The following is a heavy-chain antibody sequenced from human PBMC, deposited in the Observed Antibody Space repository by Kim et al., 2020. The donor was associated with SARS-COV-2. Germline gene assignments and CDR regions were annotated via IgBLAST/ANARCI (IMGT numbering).Heavy chain of an antibody. CDR3: ARDHYGDYPIDY. V-gene: IGHV1-2*02. J-gene: IGHJ4*02. CDR2: INPNSGGT. Sequence: ASVKVSCKASGYTFTGYYMHWVRQAPGQGLEWMGWINPNSGGTNYAQKFQGRVTMTRDTSISTAYMELSRLRSDDTAVYYCARDHYGDYPIDYWGQGTLVTVSS. CDR1: GYTFTGYY. D-gene: IGHD4-17*01.